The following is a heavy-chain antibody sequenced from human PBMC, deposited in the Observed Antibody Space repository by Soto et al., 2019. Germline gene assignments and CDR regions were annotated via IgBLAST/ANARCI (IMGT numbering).Heavy chain of an antibody. J-gene: IGHJ5*02. Sequence: SETLSLTCSVSGGSISNYYWSWIRQPPGKALQWIGYIHYSGSTRYNPSLQSRVTISVDASKNQFSLKLGSVTAADTAVYYCGRGVLFGLQSHALDPGGKGPLVTVPS. CDR1: GGSISNYY. D-gene: IGHD4-4*01. V-gene: IGHV4-59*08. CDR2: IHYSGST. CDR3: GRGVLFGLQSHALDP.